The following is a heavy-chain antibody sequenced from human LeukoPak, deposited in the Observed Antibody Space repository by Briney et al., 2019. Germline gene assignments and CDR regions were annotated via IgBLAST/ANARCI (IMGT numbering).Heavy chain of an antibody. CDR1: GGSFSGYY. CDR2: INHSGST. V-gene: IGHV4-34*01. Sequence: SETLSLTCAVYGGSFSGYYWSWIRQPPGKGLEWIGEINHSGSTNYNPSLKSRVTISVDTSKNQFSLKLSSVTAADTAVYYCAREGGLRYFDWLFDYFDYWGQGTLVTVSS. CDR3: AREGGLRYFDWLFDYFDY. J-gene: IGHJ4*02. D-gene: IGHD3-9*01.